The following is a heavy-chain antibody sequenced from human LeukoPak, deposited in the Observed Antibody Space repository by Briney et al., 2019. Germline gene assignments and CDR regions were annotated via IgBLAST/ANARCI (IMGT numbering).Heavy chain of an antibody. D-gene: IGHD3-22*01. Sequence: SETLSLTCTVSGGSISSSSYYWGWIRQPPGKGLEWIGSIYYSGSTYYNPSLKSRVTISVDTSKNQFSLKLSSVTAADTAVYYCATMNIYYGMDVWGQGTTVTVSS. J-gene: IGHJ6*02. V-gene: IGHV4-39*01. CDR2: IYYSGST. CDR3: ATMNIYYGMDV. CDR1: GGSISSSSYY.